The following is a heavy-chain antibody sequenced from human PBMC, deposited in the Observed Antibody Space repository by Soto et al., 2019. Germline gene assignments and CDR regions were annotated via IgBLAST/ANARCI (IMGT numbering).Heavy chain of an antibody. D-gene: IGHD2-15*01. CDR2: IYSGGST. CDR1: GYTFTSYY. V-gene: IGHV3-53*04. CDR3: ARDERYCSGGSCYPNMDV. Sequence: ASVKVSRKASGYTFTSYYMHWVRQAPGKGLEWVSVIYSGGSTYYADSVKGRFTISRHNSKNTLYLQMNSLRAEDTAVYYCARDERYCSGGSCYPNMDVWGKGTTVTVSS. J-gene: IGHJ6*03.